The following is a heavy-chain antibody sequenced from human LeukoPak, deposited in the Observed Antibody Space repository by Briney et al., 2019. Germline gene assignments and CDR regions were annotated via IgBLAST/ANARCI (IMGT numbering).Heavy chain of an antibody. CDR1: GYTFTGYY. D-gene: IGHD2-2*01. J-gene: IGHJ5*02. V-gene: IGHV1-2*02. Sequence: GASVKVSCKASGYTFTGYYMHWVRQAPGQGLEWMGWINPNSGGTNYGQKFQGRVTMTRDTSISTAYMELSRLRSDDTAVYYCARDNLDCSSTSCPPWGQGTLVTVSS. CDR3: ARDNLDCSSTSCPP. CDR2: INPNSGGT.